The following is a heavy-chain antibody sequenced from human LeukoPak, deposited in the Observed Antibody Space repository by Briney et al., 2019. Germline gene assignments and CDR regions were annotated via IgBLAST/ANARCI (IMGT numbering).Heavy chain of an antibody. Sequence: PSETLSLTCTVSGGSISSYYWSWIRQPPGKGLEWIGYIYYSGSTNYNPSLKSRVTISVDTPKNQFSLKLSSVTAADTAVYYCATDSSGYYYEGFDYWGQGTLVTVSS. CDR3: ATDSSGYYYEGFDY. CDR2: IYYSGST. J-gene: IGHJ4*02. D-gene: IGHD3-22*01. CDR1: GGSISSYY. V-gene: IGHV4-59*01.